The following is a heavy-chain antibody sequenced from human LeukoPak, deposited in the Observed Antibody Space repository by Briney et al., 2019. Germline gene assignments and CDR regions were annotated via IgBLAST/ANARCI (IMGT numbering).Heavy chain of an antibody. V-gene: IGHV3-23*01. CDR2: ISGSGGST. D-gene: IGHD6-13*01. CDR1: GFTFSSYW. CDR3: AKAPLFIAAPGWFDP. J-gene: IGHJ5*02. Sequence: GGSLRLSCAAAGFTFSSYWMSWVRQAPGKGLEWVSSISGSGGSTYYADSVKGRFTISRDNSKNTLYLQMNSLRAEDTVVYYCAKAPLFIAAPGWFDPWGQGTLVTVSS.